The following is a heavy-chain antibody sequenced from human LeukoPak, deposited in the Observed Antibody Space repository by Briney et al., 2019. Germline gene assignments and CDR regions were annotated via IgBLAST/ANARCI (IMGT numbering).Heavy chain of an antibody. CDR2: IIPILGIA. V-gene: IGHV1-69*04. D-gene: IGHD3-3*01. J-gene: IGHJ5*02. Sequence: SVKVSCKASGGTFSSYTISWVRQTPGQGLEWMGRIIPILGIANYAQKFQGRVTITADKSTSTAYMELSSLRSEDTAVYYCARDPGSYYDFWSGYYTALGEFDPWGQGTLVTVSS. CDR1: GGTFSSYT. CDR3: ARDPGSYYDFWSGYYTALGEFDP.